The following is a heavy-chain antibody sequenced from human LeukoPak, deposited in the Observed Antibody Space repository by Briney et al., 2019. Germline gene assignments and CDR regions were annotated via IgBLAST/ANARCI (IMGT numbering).Heavy chain of an antibody. V-gene: IGHV1-2*06. CDR2: INPNSGGT. J-gene: IGHJ3*02. CDR1: GYTFTGYY. Sequence: ASVKVSCKAAGYTFTGYYMHWVRQAPGQGLEWMGRINPNSGGTNYAQKFQGRVTMTRDTSISTAYMELSRLRSDDTAVYYCARVQGWDDAFDIWGQGTMVTVSS. D-gene: IGHD6-19*01. CDR3: ARVQGWDDAFDI.